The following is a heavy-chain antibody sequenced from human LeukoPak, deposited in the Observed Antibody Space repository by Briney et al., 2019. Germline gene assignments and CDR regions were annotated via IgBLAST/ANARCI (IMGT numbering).Heavy chain of an antibody. CDR1: GYTLTELS. J-gene: IGHJ3*02. CDR2: FDPEDGET. CDR3: ATVPVVVAATLWAGGAFDI. D-gene: IGHD2-15*01. V-gene: IGHV1-24*01. Sequence: ASVKVSCKVSGYTLTELSMHWVRQAPGKGLEWRGGFDPEDGETIYAQKFQGRVTMTEDTSTDTAYMELSSLRSEDTAVYYCATVPVVVAATLWAGGAFDIWGQGTMVTVSS.